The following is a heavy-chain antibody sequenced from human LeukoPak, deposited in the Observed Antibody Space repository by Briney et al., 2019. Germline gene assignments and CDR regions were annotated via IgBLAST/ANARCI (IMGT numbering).Heavy chain of an antibody. CDR1: GGSISSYY. J-gene: IGHJ6*02. CDR2: IYYSGST. Sequence: SETLSLTCTVSGGSISSYYWSWIRQPPGKGLEWIGYIYYSGSTNYNPSLKSRVTISVDTSKNQFSLKPSSVTAADTAVYYCARYSSGWYYGMDVWGQGTTVTVSS. D-gene: IGHD6-19*01. V-gene: IGHV4-59*01. CDR3: ARYSSGWYYGMDV.